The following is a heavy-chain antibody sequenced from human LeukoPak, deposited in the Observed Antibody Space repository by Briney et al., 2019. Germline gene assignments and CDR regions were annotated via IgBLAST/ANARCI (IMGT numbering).Heavy chain of an antibody. D-gene: IGHD3-3*01. CDR2: IYYSGST. Sequence: PSETLSLTCTVSGGSISTYYWGWIRQPPGEGLEWIGYIYYSGSTNYNPSLKSRVTISVDTSKNQFSLKLSSVTAADTAVYYCARGPISITIFGVVIIPYYYMDVWGKGTTVTVSS. V-gene: IGHV4-59*08. CDR1: GGSISTYY. CDR3: ARGPISITIFGVVIIPYYYMDV. J-gene: IGHJ6*03.